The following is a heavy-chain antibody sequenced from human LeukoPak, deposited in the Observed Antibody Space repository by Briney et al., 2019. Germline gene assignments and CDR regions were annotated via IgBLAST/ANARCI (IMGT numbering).Heavy chain of an antibody. CDR1: GDTFTNYD. D-gene: IGHD6-13*01. Sequence: ASVKVSCKASGDTFTNYDINWVRQATGQGLEWMGWLSPTSGRAGSAQKFQGRVTFTRDTSISTVYMELSSLRSEDTAVYYCARARYSSRWYWRPYFDYWGQGTLVTVSS. J-gene: IGHJ4*02. CDR3: ARARYSSRWYWRPYFDY. CDR2: LSPTSGRA. V-gene: IGHV1-8*02.